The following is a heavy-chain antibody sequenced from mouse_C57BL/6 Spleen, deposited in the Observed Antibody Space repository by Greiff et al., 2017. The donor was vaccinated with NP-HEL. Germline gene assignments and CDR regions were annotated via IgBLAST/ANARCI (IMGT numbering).Heavy chain of an antibody. CDR1: GFTFSSYA. Sequence: EVKLQESGGGLVKPGGSLKLSCAASGFTFSSYAMSWVRQTPEKRLEWVATISDGGSYTYYPDNVKGRFTISRDNAKNNLNLQMSHLKSEDTAMYYCARSGYPYYAMDYWGQGTSVTVSS. CDR2: ISDGGSYT. J-gene: IGHJ4*01. V-gene: IGHV5-4*03. CDR3: ARSGYPYYAMDY. D-gene: IGHD2-2*01.